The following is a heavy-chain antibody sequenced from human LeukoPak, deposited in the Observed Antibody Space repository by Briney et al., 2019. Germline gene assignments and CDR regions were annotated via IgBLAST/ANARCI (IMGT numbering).Heavy chain of an antibody. CDR1: GFTLSSYE. CDR3: TRNSGWYGLS. Sequence: GGSLRPSCAASGFTLSSYEMSWIRQAPGKGLEWVSSIDYDGGSGHYADSVKGRFTISRDNSNNTLFLHLNSLRGEDTAVYYCTRNSGWYGLSWGQGTLVTVSS. J-gene: IGHJ1*01. CDR2: IDYDGGSG. V-gene: IGHV3-23*01. D-gene: IGHD6-19*01.